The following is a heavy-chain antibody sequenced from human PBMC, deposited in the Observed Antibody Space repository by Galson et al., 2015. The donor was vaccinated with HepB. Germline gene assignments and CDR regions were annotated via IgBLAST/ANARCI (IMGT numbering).Heavy chain of an antibody. CDR1: GFTFSSYA. CDR2: ISYDGSNK. D-gene: IGHD5-18*01. V-gene: IGHV3-30-3*01. Sequence: SLRLSCAASGFTFSSYAMHWVRQAPGKGLEWVAVISYDGSNKYYADSVKGRFTISRDNSKNTLYLQMNSLRAEDTAVYYCARADTAMVHFDYWGQGTLVTVSS. CDR3: ARADTAMVHFDY. J-gene: IGHJ4*02.